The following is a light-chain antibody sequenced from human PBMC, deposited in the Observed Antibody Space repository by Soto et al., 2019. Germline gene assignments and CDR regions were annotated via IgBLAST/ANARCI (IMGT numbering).Light chain of an antibody. J-gene: IGLJ1*01. CDR2: SNN. CDR1: RSNIGSNS. V-gene: IGLV1-44*01. Sequence: QSVLTQPPSASGTPGQRVTISCSGDRSNIGSNSVNWYQQLPGTAPTLLIYSNNQRPSGVPDRVSGSKSGTSASLAISGLQSEDEADYYCAAWDDSLNGRYVFGTGTKVTVL. CDR3: AAWDDSLNGRYV.